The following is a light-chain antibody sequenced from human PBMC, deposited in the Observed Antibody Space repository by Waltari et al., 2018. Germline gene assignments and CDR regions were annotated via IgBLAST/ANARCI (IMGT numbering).Light chain of an antibody. CDR3: CSYAGSSTVV. V-gene: IGLV2-23*01. Sequence: QSALTQPASVSGSPGQSITISCTGTSSDVGSYNLVSWYQQYPGKAPQLMIYEGSNRPSGFSRRFSGSKSGNAASLTIYGLQAEDEADYYCCSYAGSSTVVFGGGTKLTVL. CDR2: EGS. J-gene: IGLJ2*01. CDR1: SSDVGSYNL.